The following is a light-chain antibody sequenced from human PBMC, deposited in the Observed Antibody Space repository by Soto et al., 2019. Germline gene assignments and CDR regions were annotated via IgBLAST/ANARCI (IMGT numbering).Light chain of an antibody. Sequence: DVQMTQSPTSLSASVGDRVTITCRASQTIRTTLNWYQQRSGKAPKLLIYGAFHLESGVPPRFSGSGSGTDFTLTIDSLQLEDFATYYCQQSFNTPPYTFGQGTRLEI. CDR1: QTIRTT. V-gene: IGKV1-39*01. J-gene: IGKJ2*01. CDR3: QQSFNTPPYT. CDR2: GAF.